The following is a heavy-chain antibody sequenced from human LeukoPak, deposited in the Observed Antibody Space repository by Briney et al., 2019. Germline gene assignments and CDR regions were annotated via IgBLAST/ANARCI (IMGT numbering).Heavy chain of an antibody. J-gene: IGHJ6*02. CDR3: ARDLQGRIAAAGTRYYGMDV. Sequence: PGGSLRLSCAASGFTFSSYSMNWVRQAPGKGLEWVSSISSSSSYIYYADSVKGRFTISRDNAKNSLYLQMNSLRAEDTAVYYCARDLQGRIAAAGTRYYGMDVWGQGTTVNVSS. CDR1: GFTFSSYS. D-gene: IGHD6-13*01. V-gene: IGHV3-21*01. CDR2: ISSSSSYI.